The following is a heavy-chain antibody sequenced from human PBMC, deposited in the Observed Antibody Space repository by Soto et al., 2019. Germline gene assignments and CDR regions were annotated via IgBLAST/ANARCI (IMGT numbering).Heavy chain of an antibody. D-gene: IGHD4-17*01. CDR1: GFSLTTTHMG. V-gene: IGHV2-5*02. Sequence: QITLKESGPPLVRPAQPLTLTCAFSGFSLTTTHMGVAWIRQPPGKALEWLALIYWDDDKRYSPSLKNRLAISKDTSRNRVVLTITNMNPEDTGTYFCAHAGDYDLLSLDHWGPGTLVTVSS. CDR3: AHAGDYDLLSLDH. J-gene: IGHJ4*02. CDR2: IYWDDDK.